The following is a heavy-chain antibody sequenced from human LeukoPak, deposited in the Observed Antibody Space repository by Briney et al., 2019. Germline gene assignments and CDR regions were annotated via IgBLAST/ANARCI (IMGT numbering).Heavy chain of an antibody. CDR3: ARGDSGTWYPRGLHFDC. D-gene: IGHD6-13*01. CDR2: IYTSGST. CDR1: GGSISSYY. Sequence: SETLSLTCTVSGGSISSYYWSWIRQPAGKGLEWIGRIYTSGSTNYNPSLKSRVTMSVDTSKNQFSLKLSSVTAADTAIYYCARGDSGTWYPRGLHFDCWGQGTLVTVSS. J-gene: IGHJ4*02. V-gene: IGHV4-4*07.